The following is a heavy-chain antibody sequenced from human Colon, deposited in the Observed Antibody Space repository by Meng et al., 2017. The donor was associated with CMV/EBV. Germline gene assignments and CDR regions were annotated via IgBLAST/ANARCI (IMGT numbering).Heavy chain of an antibody. J-gene: IGHJ4*02. CDR1: GYTFTSYD. Sequence: QVQLVPSGAEVKKPGASVKVSCKASGYTFTSYDINWVRQATGKGLEWMGWMNPNSGNTGYAQKFQGRVTMTRNTSISTAYMELSGLRSEDTAVYYCARENSGYDNRRGFDYWGQGTLVTVSS. CDR2: MNPNSGNT. D-gene: IGHD5-12*01. V-gene: IGHV1-8*01. CDR3: ARENSGYDNRRGFDY.